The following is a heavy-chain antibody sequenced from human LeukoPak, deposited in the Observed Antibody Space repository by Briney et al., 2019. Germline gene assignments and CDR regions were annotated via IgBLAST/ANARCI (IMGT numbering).Heavy chain of an antibody. V-gene: IGHV4-59*01. J-gene: IGHJ3*02. D-gene: IGHD3-3*01. CDR1: GGSISSYY. Sequence: SETLSLTCTVSGGSISSYYWSWIRQPPGKGLGWIGYIYYSGSTNYNPSLKSRVTISVDTSKNQFSLKLSSVTAADTAVYYCARAGLYYDFWSGYYHDAFDIWGQGTMVTVSS. CDR3: ARAGLYYDFWSGYYHDAFDI. CDR2: IYYSGST.